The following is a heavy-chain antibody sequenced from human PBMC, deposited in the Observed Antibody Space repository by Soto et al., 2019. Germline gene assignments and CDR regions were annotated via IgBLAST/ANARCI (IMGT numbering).Heavy chain of an antibody. CDR2: IYYSGST. CDR1: GGSISSYY. V-gene: IGHV4-59*08. D-gene: IGHD5-18*01. CDR3: AGRYGYSFDY. J-gene: IGHJ4*02. Sequence: SETLSLTCTVSGGSISSYYWSWIRQPPGKGLEWIGYIYYSGSTNYNPSLKSRVTISVDTSKNQFSLKLSSVTAADTAVYYCAGRYGYSFDYWGQGTPVTVSS.